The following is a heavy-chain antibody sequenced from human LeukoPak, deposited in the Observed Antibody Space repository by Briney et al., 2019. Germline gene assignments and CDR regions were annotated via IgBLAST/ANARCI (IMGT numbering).Heavy chain of an antibody. CDR2: MHYSGST. Sequence: PSETLSLTCTVSGGSVSNGNYYWSWIRQPPGKGLEWIGNMHYSGSTNYNLSLKSRVTISVDTSMNQLSLLLTSATAADTAVYYCARDSLLRGSGWDYWYFDLWGRGTLVTVSS. D-gene: IGHD6-25*01. CDR1: GGSVSNGNYY. CDR3: ARDSLLRGSGWDYWYFDL. J-gene: IGHJ2*01. V-gene: IGHV4-61*01.